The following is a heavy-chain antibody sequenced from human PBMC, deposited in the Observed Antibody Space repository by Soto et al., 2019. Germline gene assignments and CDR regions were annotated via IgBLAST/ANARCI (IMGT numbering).Heavy chain of an antibody. CDR2: VRGDNGHT. CDR1: GYTFTTHG. J-gene: IGHJ5*02. CDR3: ARDLGYCRSGTCYREWFGP. Sequence: QVQLVQSGAEVKKPGASVKVSCKASGYTFTTHGISWVRQVPGQGLEWMGWVRGDNGHTNYAQGLQGRVTMTTDTSTNTGYGELRSLRSDDTAVYYWARDLGYCRSGTCYREWFGPWGQGTLVTVSS. D-gene: IGHD2-15*01. V-gene: IGHV1-18*01.